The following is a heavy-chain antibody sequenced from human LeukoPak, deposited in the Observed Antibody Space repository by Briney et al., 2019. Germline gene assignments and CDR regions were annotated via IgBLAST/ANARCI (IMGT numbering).Heavy chain of an antibody. CDR1: GGTFSSYA. V-gene: IGHV1-69*01. CDR3: ARALGDSSSWYAFDI. CDR2: IIPIFGTA. Sequence: SVKVSCKASGGTFSSYAISWVRQAPGQGLDWMGGIIPIFGTANYAQKFQGRVTITADESTITAYMELSSLRSEDTAVYYCARALGDSSSWYAFDIWAQGTMVIVSS. J-gene: IGHJ3*02. D-gene: IGHD6-13*01.